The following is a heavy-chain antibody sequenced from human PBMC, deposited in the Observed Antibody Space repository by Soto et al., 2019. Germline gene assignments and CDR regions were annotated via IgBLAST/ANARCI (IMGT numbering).Heavy chain of an antibody. J-gene: IGHJ5*02. V-gene: IGHV3-7*01. CDR2: IKQDGSEK. Sequence: PGGSLRLSCAASGFTFSSYWMSWGRQSPGKGLEWVANIKQDGSEKYYVDSVKGRFTISRDNAKNSLYLQMNSLRAEDTAVYYCARGWLGYWFDPWGQGTLVTVSS. D-gene: IGHD3-22*01. CDR1: GFTFSSYW. CDR3: ARGWLGYWFDP.